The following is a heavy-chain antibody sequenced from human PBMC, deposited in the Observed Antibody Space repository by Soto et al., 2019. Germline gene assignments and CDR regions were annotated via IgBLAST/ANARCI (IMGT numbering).Heavy chain of an antibody. CDR2: INPYNGNT. CDR1: GYTFNRHG. Sequence: QVELVQSGAEVKKPGASVKVSCKASGYTFNRHGITWVRQAPGQGLEWMGWINPYNGNTDAEQRLQRRVTMTTDTSKNTAYLELRSLRSDDTAVYYCARAHCSSVSCYHPFYYYYMDVWGKGTTVTVSS. D-gene: IGHD2-2*01. J-gene: IGHJ6*03. V-gene: IGHV1-18*01. CDR3: ARAHCSSVSCYHPFYYYYMDV.